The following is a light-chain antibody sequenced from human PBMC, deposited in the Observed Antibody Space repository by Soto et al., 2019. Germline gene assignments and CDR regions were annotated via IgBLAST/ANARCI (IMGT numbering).Light chain of an antibody. Sequence: IVLTQSPATRFWSTGNSPTLSCRASQSISSYLAWYQQKPGKAPRLLIYDTSIMASGIPARFSGSGSGTDFTLTISSLHPEDSAVYYCQQRSNRPLTFGQGTRLDI. V-gene: IGKV3-11*01. CDR1: QSISSY. J-gene: IGKJ5*01. CDR3: QQRSNRPLT. CDR2: DTS.